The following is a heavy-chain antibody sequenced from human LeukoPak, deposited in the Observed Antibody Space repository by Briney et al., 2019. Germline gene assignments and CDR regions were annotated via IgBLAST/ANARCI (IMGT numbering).Heavy chain of an antibody. V-gene: IGHV3-21*01. CDR1: GFTFSSYS. CDR3: ARDGGILEWELEGPDY. CDR2: ISSSSSYI. D-gene: IGHD2-15*01. J-gene: IGHJ4*02. Sequence: GGSLRLSCAASGFTFSSYSMNWVRQAPGKGLEWVSSISSSSSYIYYADSVKGRFTISRDNAKNSLYLQMNSLRAEDTVVYYCARDGGILEWELEGPDYWGQGTPVTVSS.